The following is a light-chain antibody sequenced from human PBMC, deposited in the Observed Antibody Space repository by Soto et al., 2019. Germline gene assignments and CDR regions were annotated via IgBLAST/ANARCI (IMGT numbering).Light chain of an antibody. J-gene: IGLJ1*01. CDR2: EVT. CDR1: SSDVGSFNY. CDR3: VSYATSTTLYV. V-gene: IGLV2-14*01. Sequence: QSVLTQPASVSLSPGQSITMSCTATSSDVGSFNYVSWYQHHPGKAPKLMIYEVTSRPSGVSNRFSGSKSGNTASLTISGLQAEDEADYYCVSYATSTTLYVFGSGTKVTVL.